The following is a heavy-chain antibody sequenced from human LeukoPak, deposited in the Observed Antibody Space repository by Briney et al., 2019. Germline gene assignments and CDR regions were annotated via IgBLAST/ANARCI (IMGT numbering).Heavy chain of an antibody. J-gene: IGHJ1*01. CDR1: GYTFTSYG. V-gene: IGHV1-18*01. CDR3: ARAPPLYGSSGSEYFQH. D-gene: IGHD3-22*01. Sequence: ASVKVSCKASGYTFTSYGISWVRQAPGQGLEWMGWINAGNGNTKYSQKFQGRVTITRDTSASTAYMELSSLRSEDTAVYYCARAPPLYGSSGSEYFQHWGQGTLVTVSS. CDR2: INAGNGNT.